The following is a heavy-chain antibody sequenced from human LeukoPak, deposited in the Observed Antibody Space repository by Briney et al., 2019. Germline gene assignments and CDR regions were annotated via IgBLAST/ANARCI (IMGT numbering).Heavy chain of an antibody. D-gene: IGHD3-9*01. Sequence: SQTPSLTCTVSGGSISSGGYYWSWIRQHPGKGLEWIGYIYYSGSTYYNPFLKSRVTISVDTSKNQFSLKLSSVTAADTAVYYCARVDTDYDILTGYYPRKYYFDYWGQGTLVTVSS. CDR1: GGSISSGGYY. J-gene: IGHJ4*02. CDR3: ARVDTDYDILTGYYPRKYYFDY. CDR2: IYYSGST. V-gene: IGHV4-31*03.